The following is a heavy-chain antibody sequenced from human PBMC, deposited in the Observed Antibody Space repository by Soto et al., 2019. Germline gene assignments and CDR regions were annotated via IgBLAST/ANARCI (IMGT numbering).Heavy chain of an antibody. CDR3: ARVRDPHLDHYGLDV. Sequence: QVQLVQSGAEVKNPGSSVRVSCKTSGFTFNVYGIHWVRQAPGQGLEWMGGLIPIYDEPNYAQKFQGRVTITADKSTATVYSELNSLRSEDTAVYFCARVRDPHLDHYGLDVWGQGTTVTVSS. J-gene: IGHJ6*02. V-gene: IGHV1-69*06. CDR2: LIPIYDEP. CDR1: GFTFNVYG.